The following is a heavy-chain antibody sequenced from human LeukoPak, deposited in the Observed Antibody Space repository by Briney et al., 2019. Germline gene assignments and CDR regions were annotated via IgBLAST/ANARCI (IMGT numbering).Heavy chain of an antibody. V-gene: IGHV1-24*01. J-gene: IGHJ3*02. CDR3: ATDESSSWRGGAFDI. CDR2: FDPEDGET. CDR1: GYTLTELS. Sequence: ASVKVSCKVSGYTLTELSTHWVRQAPGKGLEWMGGFDPEDGETIYAQKFQGRVTMTEDTSTDTAYMELSSLRSEDTAVYYCATDESSSWRGGAFDIWGQGTMVTVSS. D-gene: IGHD6-13*01.